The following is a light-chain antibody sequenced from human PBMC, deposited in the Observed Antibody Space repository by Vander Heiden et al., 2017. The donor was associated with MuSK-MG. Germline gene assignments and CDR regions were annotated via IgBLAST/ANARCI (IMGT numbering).Light chain of an antibody. V-gene: IGKV1-33*01. CDR2: DAS. CDR1: QDISNY. Sequence: DIQMTQSPSSLSASVGDRVTITCQASQDISNYLSWLQQKPGKAPKLLIYDASNLRTGVPSRFSGSGYGTHFTFTISSLQPEDIATYYCQQYDNLYTFGQGTKLEIK. CDR3: QQYDNLYT. J-gene: IGKJ2*01.